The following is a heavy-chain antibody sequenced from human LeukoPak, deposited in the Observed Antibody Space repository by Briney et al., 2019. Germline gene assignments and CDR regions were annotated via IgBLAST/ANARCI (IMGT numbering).Heavy chain of an antibody. J-gene: IGHJ6*03. V-gene: IGHV1-2*02. Sequence: GASVKVSCKASGYTITNNYMHWVRQAPGQGLEWMGVINPSGTGTSYAQKFQGRVTMTRDTSISTAYMELSRLRSDDTAVYYCAREGLDHYDFWSGYRETGYYYYMDVWGKGTTVTVSS. D-gene: IGHD3-3*01. CDR1: GYTITNNY. CDR3: AREGLDHYDFWSGYRETGYYYYMDV. CDR2: INPSGTGT.